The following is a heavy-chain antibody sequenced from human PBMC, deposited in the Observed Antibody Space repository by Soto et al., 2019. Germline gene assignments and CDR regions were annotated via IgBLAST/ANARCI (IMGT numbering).Heavy chain of an antibody. CDR1: GYIIKNYW. CDR3: FRGAVTSRTFDY. J-gene: IGHJ4*02. V-gene: IGHV5-51*01. CDR2: IFPDDSDT. Sequence: GESLKISCKASGYIIKNYWIGWVRQMPGQGLEWMGIIFPDDSDTRYSPSFQGHVTISVDKSISTAYVQWSSLKASDSAIYYCFRGAVTSRTFDYWGRGTLVTVSS. D-gene: IGHD3-16*01.